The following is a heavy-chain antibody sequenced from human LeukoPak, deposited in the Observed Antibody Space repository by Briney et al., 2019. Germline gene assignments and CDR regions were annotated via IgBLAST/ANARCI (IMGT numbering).Heavy chain of an antibody. D-gene: IGHD4-23*01. V-gene: IGHV3-21*01. CDR2: ISSSSSYI. CDR1: GFTFSSYS. Sequence: KPGGSLRLSCAASGFTFSSYSMNWVRQAPGKGLEWVSSISSSSSYIYYTDSVKGRFTTSRDNAKNSLYLQMNSLRAEDTAVYYCAIQKYGGNSGYFDYWGQGTLVTVSS. CDR3: AIQKYGGNSGYFDY. J-gene: IGHJ4*02.